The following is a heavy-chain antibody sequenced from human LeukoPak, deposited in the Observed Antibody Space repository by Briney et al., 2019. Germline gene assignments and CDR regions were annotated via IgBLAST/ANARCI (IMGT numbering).Heavy chain of an antibody. D-gene: IGHD3-10*01. V-gene: IGHV4-38-2*01. CDR3: ARTISRSGTLHD. CDR2: IYHSGST. CDR1: GYSISSGYY. Sequence: PSETLSLTCAVSGYSISSGYYWGWIRQPPGKGLEWIGSIYHSGSTYYNPSLKSRVTISVDTSKNQFSLKLSSVTAADTAVYYCARTISRSGTLHDWGQGTLVTVSS. J-gene: IGHJ4*02.